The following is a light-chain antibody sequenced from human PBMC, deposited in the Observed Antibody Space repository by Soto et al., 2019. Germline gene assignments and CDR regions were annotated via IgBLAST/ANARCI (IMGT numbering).Light chain of an antibody. Sequence: QSVLAQPPSVSAAQRHKVTISCPESSSSIGSNYVSWFQQLPGTAPKLLISENNKRPSGIPDRFSGSKSGTSATLDITGLQTGDEADYYCGTWDNSLSAGVFGTGTKVTVL. CDR1: SSSIGSNY. CDR2: ENN. V-gene: IGLV1-51*02. CDR3: GTWDNSLSAGV. J-gene: IGLJ1*01.